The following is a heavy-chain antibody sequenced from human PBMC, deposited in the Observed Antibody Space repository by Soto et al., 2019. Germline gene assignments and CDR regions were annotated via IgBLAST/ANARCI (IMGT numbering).Heavy chain of an antibody. CDR3: AQEGMVRGVIDY. D-gene: IGHD3-10*01. CDR1: GFSLSTSGVG. V-gene: IGHV2-5*02. CDR2: IYWDDDK. Sequence: QITLKESGPTLVKPTQTLTLTCTFSGFSLSTSGVGVGWIRQPPGKALEWLALIYWDDDKRYSPSLKSKLTITKDTSKNQVVLTMTNMDPVDTATYYCAQEGMVRGVIDYWGQGTLVTVSS. J-gene: IGHJ4*02.